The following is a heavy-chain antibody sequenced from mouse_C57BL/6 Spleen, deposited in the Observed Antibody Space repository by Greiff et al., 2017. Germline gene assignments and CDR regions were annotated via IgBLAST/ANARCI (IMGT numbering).Heavy chain of an antibody. CDR3: ARTTVVAPLDY. D-gene: IGHD1-1*01. CDR2: ISSGSSTI. Sequence: EVKLMESGGGLVKPGGSLKLSCAASGFTFSDYGMHWVRQAPEKGLEWVAYISSGSSTIYYADTVKGRFTISRDNAKNTLFLQMTSLRSEDTAMYYCARTTVVAPLDYWGQGTTLTVSS. V-gene: IGHV5-17*01. CDR1: GFTFSDYG. J-gene: IGHJ2*01.